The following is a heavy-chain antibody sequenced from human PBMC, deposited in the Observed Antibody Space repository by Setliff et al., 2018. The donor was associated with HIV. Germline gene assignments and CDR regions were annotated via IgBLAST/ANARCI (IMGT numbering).Heavy chain of an antibody. CDR2: MDYSGST. V-gene: IGHV4-39*07. J-gene: IGHJ4*02. Sequence: PSETLSLTCTVSGGSISNSCYYWGWVRQPPGKGLEWIGSMDYSGSTYYTPSLKSRITISLDTSKNQFSLRMRSVTAADTAVYYCARVFVDTAVLRVLEYYFDSWGRGTLVTV. D-gene: IGHD5-18*01. CDR1: GGSISNSCYY. CDR3: ARVFVDTAVLRVLEYYFDS.